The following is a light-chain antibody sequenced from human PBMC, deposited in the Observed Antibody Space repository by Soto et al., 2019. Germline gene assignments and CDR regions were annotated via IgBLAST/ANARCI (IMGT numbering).Light chain of an antibody. J-gene: IGKJ1*01. CDR1: QGISDY. CDR2: AAS. Sequence: DIQMTQSPSSLSASVGDRVTITCRASQGISDYLAWYQQKPGKVPKLLIYAASTLQSGVPSRFSGSGSGTDFTLTISSLQPEDFATYYCQQYNSHWTFGQGTKVDIK. CDR3: QQYNSHWT. V-gene: IGKV1-27*01.